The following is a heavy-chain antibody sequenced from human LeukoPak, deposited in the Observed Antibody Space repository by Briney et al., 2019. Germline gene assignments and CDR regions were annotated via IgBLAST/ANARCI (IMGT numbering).Heavy chain of an antibody. CDR1: GYSFTSYW. CDR2: IYPGDSDT. J-gene: IGHJ4*02. V-gene: IGHV5-51*01. CDR3: ASSEGYCSGTSCYGNFDY. D-gene: IGHD2-2*01. Sequence: GESLKISCKGSGYSFTSYWIGWVRQMPGKGLEWMGIIYPGDSDTRYSPSFQGQVTISADKSISTAYLQWSSLKASDTAMYYCASSEGYCSGTSCYGNFDYWGQGTLVTVSS.